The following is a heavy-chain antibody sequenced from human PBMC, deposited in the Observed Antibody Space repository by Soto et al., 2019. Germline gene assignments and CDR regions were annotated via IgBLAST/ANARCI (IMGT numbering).Heavy chain of an antibody. Sequence: QVQLVQSGAEVKKPGASVKVSCKASGYTFTSYAIHWVRQAPGQRLEWMGWINSGNGNTKYSQKFQDRVTITRDTSASTAYMELSSLRSEDTAVYYCARDLGGWPDYWGQGTLVTVSS. V-gene: IGHV1-3*01. CDR1: GYTFTSYA. J-gene: IGHJ4*02. D-gene: IGHD6-19*01. CDR2: INSGNGNT. CDR3: ARDLGGWPDY.